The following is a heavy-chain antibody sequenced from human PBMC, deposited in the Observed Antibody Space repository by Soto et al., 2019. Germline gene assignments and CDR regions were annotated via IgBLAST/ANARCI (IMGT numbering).Heavy chain of an antibody. CDR3: DRDEASVATSGMDV. Sequence: QVQLVQSGAEVKKPGYSVKVSCKASGGTFSTYGINWVRQAPGQGLEWMGGISPIFDTTNYAQKFQGKLTITADESTSTVYMEISSLRSEDTSVYYCDRDEASVATSGMDVWGPGSKVTVSS. J-gene: IGHJ6*02. CDR1: GGTFSTYG. V-gene: IGHV1-69*01. CDR2: ISPIFDTT.